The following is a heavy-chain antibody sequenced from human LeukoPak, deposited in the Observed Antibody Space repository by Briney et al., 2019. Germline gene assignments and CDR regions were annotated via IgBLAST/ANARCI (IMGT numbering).Heavy chain of an antibody. D-gene: IGHD3-10*01. CDR2: IYTSGGT. J-gene: IGHJ6*03. CDR1: GGSISSGSYY. V-gene: IGHV4-61*02. CDR3: ASVGYYYYMDV. Sequence: SETLSLTCTVSGGSISSGSYYWSWIRQPAGKGLEWIGRIYTSGGTNYNPSLKSRVTISVDTSKNQFSLKLSSVTAADTAVYYCASVGYYYYMDVWGKGTTVTVSS.